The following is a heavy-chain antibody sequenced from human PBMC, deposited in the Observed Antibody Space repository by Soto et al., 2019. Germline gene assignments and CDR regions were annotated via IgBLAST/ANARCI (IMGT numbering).Heavy chain of an antibody. Sequence: GASLTISCKGSGYSFTSYWISWVRQMPGKGLEGMGRIDPSDSYTNYSPSFQGHVTISADKSISTGYLQWSILKASDTAMYYCARWGPLYSNYVPPWDWFDPWGQGTLVTVS. CDR1: GYSFTSYW. CDR2: IDPSDSYT. D-gene: IGHD4-4*01. J-gene: IGHJ5*02. V-gene: IGHV5-10-1*01. CDR3: ARWGPLYSNYVPPWDWFDP.